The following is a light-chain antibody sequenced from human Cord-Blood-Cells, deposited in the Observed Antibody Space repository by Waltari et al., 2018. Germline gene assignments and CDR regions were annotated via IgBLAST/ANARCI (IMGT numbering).Light chain of an antibody. V-gene: IGLV2-23*01. CDR3: CSYAGSSTWV. CDR2: EGS. CDR1: SSAVGSYNF. Sequence: QSALTQPSSVSGSPGQSITTPCTGTSSAVGSYNFVSWYQQHPGKAPKLMIYEGSKRPSGVSNRFSGSKSGNTASLTISGLQAEDEADYYCCSYAGSSTWVFGGGTKLTVL. J-gene: IGLJ3*02.